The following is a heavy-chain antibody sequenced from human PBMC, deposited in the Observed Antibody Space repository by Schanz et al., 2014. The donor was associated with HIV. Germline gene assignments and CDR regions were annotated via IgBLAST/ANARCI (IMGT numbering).Heavy chain of an antibody. CDR2: ISESGGRT. CDR1: GFNFNNYA. D-gene: IGHD3-22*01. V-gene: IGHV3-23*04. Sequence: EVHLVESGGGLIKPGRSLRLSCAASGFNFNNYAMTWVRQAPGKGLEWVSSISESGGRTYYADSVNGRFTISRDNSKNTLYLQMTTLRIDDTAVYYCAKPEYDSRGNSQSHFDYWGQGTLVTVSS. J-gene: IGHJ4*02. CDR3: AKPEYDSRGNSQSHFDY.